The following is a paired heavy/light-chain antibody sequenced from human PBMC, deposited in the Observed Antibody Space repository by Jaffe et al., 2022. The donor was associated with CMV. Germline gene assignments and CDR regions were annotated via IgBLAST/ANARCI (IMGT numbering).Heavy chain of an antibody. D-gene: IGHD6-19*01. V-gene: IGHV3-48*03. CDR1: GYTFSSYD. CDR3: ARGGGWRPY. CDR2: ISSSGLTV. Sequence: EVQLVESGGTLVQPGGSLRLSCAASGYTFSSYDMNWVRQAPGKGLEWISYISSSGLTVLYADSVKGRFTISRDNAKNSLFLHMISLRAEDTALYYCARGGGWRPYWGQGTQVTVSS. J-gene: IGHJ4*02.
Light chain of an antibody. Sequence: DIVMTQSPDSLAVSLGERATFNCKSSQSVLDSSNSKNYLAWYQQKSRQPPKLLIYWASTRESGVPDRFSGSGSGTDFTLTISSLQAEDVAVYYCQQYFSSPLAFGGGTKVEIK. V-gene: IGKV4-1*01. J-gene: IGKJ4*01. CDR1: QSVLDSSNSKNY. CDR3: QQYFSSPLA. CDR2: WAS.